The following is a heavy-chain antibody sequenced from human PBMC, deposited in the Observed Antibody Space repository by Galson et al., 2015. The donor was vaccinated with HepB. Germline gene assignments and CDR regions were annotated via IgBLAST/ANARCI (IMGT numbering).Heavy chain of an antibody. Sequence: LSLTCTVSGGSISSSSYYWGWIRQPPGKGLEWIGSIYYSGSTYYNPSLKSRVTISVDTSKNQFSLKLSSVTAADTAVYYCARHAGYSYGYRDPPQGYFDYWGQGTLVTVSS. D-gene: IGHD5-18*01. CDR3: ARHAGYSYGYRDPPQGYFDY. J-gene: IGHJ4*02. CDR2: IYYSGST. CDR1: GGSISSSSYY. V-gene: IGHV4-39*01.